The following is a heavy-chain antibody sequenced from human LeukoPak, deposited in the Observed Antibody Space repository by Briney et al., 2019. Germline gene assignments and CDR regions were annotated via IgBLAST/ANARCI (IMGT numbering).Heavy chain of an antibody. D-gene: IGHD3-10*01. Sequence: PGGSLRLSCVASGFTFSNHWMSWVRQAPGKGLEWVANIKRDGSEKYFVDSVKGRFTISRDNAKNSLYLRMNSLRAEDTAVYYCARRRGYYGSGSYWDYYGMDVWGQGTTVTVSS. J-gene: IGHJ6*02. CDR1: GFTFSNHW. V-gene: IGHV3-7*01. CDR3: ARRRGYYGSGSYWDYYGMDV. CDR2: IKRDGSEK.